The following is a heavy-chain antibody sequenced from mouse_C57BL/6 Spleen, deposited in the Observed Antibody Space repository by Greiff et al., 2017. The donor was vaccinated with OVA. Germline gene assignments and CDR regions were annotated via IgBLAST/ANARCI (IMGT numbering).Heavy chain of an antibody. J-gene: IGHJ2*01. Sequence: EVKLVESGGGLVQPGGSLSLSCAASGFTFTDYYMSWVRQPPGKALEWLGFIRNKANGYTTEYRISVKGRFTSSRDKSQSILYLQMNARRAEDSAADDCARYRGGFYPLFDYWGQGTTLTVSS. D-gene: IGHD2-3*01. CDR2: IRNKANGYTT. CDR3: ARYRGGFYPLFDY. V-gene: IGHV7-3*01. CDR1: GFTFTDYY.